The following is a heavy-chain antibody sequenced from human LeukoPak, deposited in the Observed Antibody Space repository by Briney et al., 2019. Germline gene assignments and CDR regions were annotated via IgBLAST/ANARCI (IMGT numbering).Heavy chain of an antibody. CDR1: GVTFSSYA. J-gene: IGHJ4*02. D-gene: IGHD1-26*01. V-gene: IGHV3-23*01. CDR2: ISGSGAST. Sequence: AGGSERLSCAASGVTFSSYAMSWVRQAPGKGLEWVSVISGSGASTYYADSVKGRFTISRDNSKNTLYLQMNSLRAEDTAVYYCAKDEVGGHFEYWGQGTLVTVSS. CDR3: AKDEVGGHFEY.